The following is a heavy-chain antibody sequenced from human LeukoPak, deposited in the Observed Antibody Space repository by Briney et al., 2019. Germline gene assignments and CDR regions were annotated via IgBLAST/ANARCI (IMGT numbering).Heavy chain of an antibody. CDR3: ARGFPTYITIFGVVISRYWFDP. V-gene: IGHV1-8*01. CDR1: GYTFTSYD. Sequence: ASVKVSCKASGYTFTSYDINWARQATGQGLEWMGWMNPNSGNTGYAQKFQGRVTMTRNTSIGTAYMELSSLRSEDTAVYYCARGFPTYITIFGVVISRYWFDPWGQGTLVTVSS. D-gene: IGHD3-3*01. CDR2: MNPNSGNT. J-gene: IGHJ5*02.